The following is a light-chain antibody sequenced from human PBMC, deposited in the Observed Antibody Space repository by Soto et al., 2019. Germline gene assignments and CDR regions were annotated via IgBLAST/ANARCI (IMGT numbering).Light chain of an antibody. CDR2: AAS. V-gene: IGKV1-27*01. CDR1: QGISNY. Sequence: DIQMTQSPSSLSASVGDRVTITCRASQGISNYLVWYQQKPGKVPKLLIYAASTLQSGVPSRFSGSGSGTDFALTISSLQPEDVATYYCQNYNGAPWTFGQGTMVEIK. CDR3: QNYNGAPWT. J-gene: IGKJ1*01.